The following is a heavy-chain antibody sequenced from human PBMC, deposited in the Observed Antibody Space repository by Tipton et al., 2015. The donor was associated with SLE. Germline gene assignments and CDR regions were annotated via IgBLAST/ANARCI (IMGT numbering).Heavy chain of an antibody. D-gene: IGHD6-6*01. CDR3: ARNLRQLVPNSQNY. CDR2: INHSGSA. J-gene: IGHJ4*02. Sequence: LRLSCTVSGGSISSYYWSWIRQPPGKGLEWIGEINHSGSANYNPSLKSRLTISVDTSKNQFSLKLSSVTAADTAVYYCARNLRQLVPNSQNYWGQGTLVTVSS. V-gene: IGHV4-34*01. CDR1: GGSISSYY.